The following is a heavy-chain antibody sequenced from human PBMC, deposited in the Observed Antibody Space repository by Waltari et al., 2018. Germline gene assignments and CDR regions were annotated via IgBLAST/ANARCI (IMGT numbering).Heavy chain of an antibody. CDR1: GFSISSNGVA. Sequence: QITLKESGPTLVKPIETVTLTCSLSGFSISSNGVAVGWIRQPPGKAPESLAIIYWDDDTLYSPSLRDRITITKDTSKNQVVLTMTNMDPVDTATYFCAHFAYRGSRLLDHWGQGALVTVSS. V-gene: IGHV2-5*02. D-gene: IGHD1-26*01. J-gene: IGHJ4*02. CDR3: AHFAYRGSRLLDH. CDR2: IYWDDDT.